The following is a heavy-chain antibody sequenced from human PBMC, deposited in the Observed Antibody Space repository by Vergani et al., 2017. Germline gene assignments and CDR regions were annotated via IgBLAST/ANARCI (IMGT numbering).Heavy chain of an antibody. CDR1: GGSISSSSYY. CDR2: IYYSGST. CDR3: GRQSDYDSSGYYYGPGQSIFDY. V-gene: IGHV4-39*01. J-gene: IGHJ4*02. D-gene: IGHD3-22*01. Sequence: QVQLQESGPGLVKPSETLSLTCTVSGGSISSSSYYWGWIRQPPGQGLAWIGSIYYSGSTYSNPSLKSRVTISVDTAKNQFCLRLSSVTAADTAVYYCGRQSDYDSSGYYYGPGQSIFDYWGQGTLVTVSS.